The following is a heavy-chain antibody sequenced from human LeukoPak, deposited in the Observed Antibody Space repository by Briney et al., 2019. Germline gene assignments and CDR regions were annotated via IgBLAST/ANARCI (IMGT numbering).Heavy chain of an antibody. V-gene: IGHV3-21*01. J-gene: IGHJ4*02. D-gene: IGHD3-9*01. Sequence: VGSLRLSCAASVFTFSSYSMNWVRQAPGKGLEWVSSISSRGSYIYYADSVKGRFTISRDNAKNSLYLQMNSLRAEDTAVYYCARQDWLGDRYYFDSWGQGTLVTVSS. CDR3: ARQDWLGDRYYFDS. CDR2: ISSRGSYI. CDR1: VFTFSSYS.